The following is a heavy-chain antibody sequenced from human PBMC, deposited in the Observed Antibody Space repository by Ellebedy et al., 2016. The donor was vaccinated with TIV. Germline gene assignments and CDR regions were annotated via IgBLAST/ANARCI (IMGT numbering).Heavy chain of an antibody. CDR2: IYPGDSET. J-gene: IGHJ4*02. V-gene: IGHV5-51*01. CDR3: VRTPFGKQFNWNGVTWGWADY. D-gene: IGHD1-1*01. CDR1: GYSFTSYW. Sequence: GESLKISXEGSGYSFTSYWIGWVRQMSGKGLEWMGIIYPGDSETRYSPSFQGQVTISADKSISTAYLQWSSLKASDTAMYYCVRTPFGKQFNWNGVTWGWADYWGQGTLVTVSS.